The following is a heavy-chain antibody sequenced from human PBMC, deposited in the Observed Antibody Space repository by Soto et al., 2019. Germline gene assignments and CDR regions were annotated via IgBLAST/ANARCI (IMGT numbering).Heavy chain of an antibody. D-gene: IGHD1-1*01. J-gene: IGHJ1*01. CDR3: ARGRTVSSIGPLLV. CDR2: VSPKSGNT. V-gene: IGHV1-18*01. Sequence: QIQLVQSGAEVKKPGASVKASCKASGYNFFDYGVSWGRQAPGQGLEWMGWVSPKSGNTDYARKVQGRVTMTTDISTSTAYMELRGLISDDTGVYYCARGRTVSSIGPLLVWGQGTLVSVSS. CDR1: GYNFFDYG.